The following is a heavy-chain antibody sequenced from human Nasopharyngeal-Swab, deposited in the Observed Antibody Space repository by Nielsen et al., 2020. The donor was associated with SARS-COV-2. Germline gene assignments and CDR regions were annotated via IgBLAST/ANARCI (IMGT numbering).Heavy chain of an antibody. D-gene: IGHD2-2*01. Sequence: ASVKVSCKPSGYSFTNYAMNWVRQAPVQGLEWMGWINTNTGNPMYAQGFTGRFVFSLDTSVSTAYLQISSLKAEDTDVYYCARDLVGLGYYWGQGTLVTVSS. J-gene: IGHJ4*02. V-gene: IGHV7-4-1*02. CDR3: ARDLVGLGYY. CDR1: GYSFTNYA. CDR2: INTNTGNP.